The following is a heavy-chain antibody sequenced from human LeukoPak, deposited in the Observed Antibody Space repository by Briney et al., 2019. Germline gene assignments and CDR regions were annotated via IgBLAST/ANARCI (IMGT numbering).Heavy chain of an antibody. CDR1: GFTFRSFE. V-gene: IGHV3-48*03. J-gene: IGHJ3*01. CDR3: ARAPDEDSPFDL. CDR2: ISSSGSTM. Sequence: GGSLRLSCAVSGFTFRSFEMNWVRQGPGKGLEWVAFISSSGSTMYFADSVKGRFTISRDNAKNSMYLQMNSLRAEDTAVYYCARAPDEDSPFDLWGQETMVTVSS.